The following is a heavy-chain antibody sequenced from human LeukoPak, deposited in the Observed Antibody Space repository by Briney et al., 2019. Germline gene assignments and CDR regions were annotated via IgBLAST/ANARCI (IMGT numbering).Heavy chain of an antibody. D-gene: IGHD3-3*01. CDR2: IRYDGSNK. V-gene: IGHV3-30*02. Sequence: GGSLRLSCAASGFTFSSYGMHWVRQAPGKGLEWVAFIRYDGSNKYYADSVKGRFTISRDNSKNTLYLQMNSLRAEDTAVYYCAKEGLDFWSAYYFDYWGQGTLVTVSS. CDR1: GFTFSSYG. CDR3: AKEGLDFWSAYYFDY. J-gene: IGHJ4*02.